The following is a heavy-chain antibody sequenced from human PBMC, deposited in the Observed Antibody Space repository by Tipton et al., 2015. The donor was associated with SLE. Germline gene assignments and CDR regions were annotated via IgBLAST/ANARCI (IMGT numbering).Heavy chain of an antibody. J-gene: IGHJ6*03. CDR1: GVSIRSYY. CDR2: IHYSGST. D-gene: IGHD3-10*01. CDR3: ARHTRGDIYYYYYMDV. Sequence: TLSLTCTVSGVSIRSYYWSWIRQPPGKGLEWIAFIHYSGSTNYNPSLKSRVTISTDSSKNQFSLKLSSVTAADTAVYYCARHTRGDIYYYYYMDVWAKGATVIVSS. V-gene: IGHV4-59*08.